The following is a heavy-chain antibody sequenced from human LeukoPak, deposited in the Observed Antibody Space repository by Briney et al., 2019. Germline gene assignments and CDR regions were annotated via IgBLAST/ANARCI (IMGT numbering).Heavy chain of an antibody. V-gene: IGHV3-7*01. D-gene: IGHD3-22*01. Sequence: GGSLRLSCAASGFTFSSYWMSWVRQAPGKGLEWVANIKQDGSEKYYVDSVKGRFTFSRDNAKNSLYLQMNSLRAEDTAVYYCARGSYLYGVIRVLENWGQGTLVTVSS. CDR1: GFTFSSYW. CDR2: IKQDGSEK. CDR3: ARGSYLYGVIRVLEN. J-gene: IGHJ4*02.